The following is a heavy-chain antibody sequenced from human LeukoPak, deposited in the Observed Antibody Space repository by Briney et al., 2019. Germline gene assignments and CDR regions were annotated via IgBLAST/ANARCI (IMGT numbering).Heavy chain of an antibody. CDR2: IYYSGST. CDR1: GGSVSSGFYY. V-gene: IGHV4-61*01. Sequence: SETLSLTCTVSGGSVSSGFYYWSWIRQPPGKGLEWIGYIYYSGSTNYNPSLKSRVTISVDTSKNQFSLMLRSVTAADTAVYYCARTDALYCSSTSCYDYWGQGTLVTVSS. CDR3: ARTDALYCSSTSCYDY. D-gene: IGHD2-2*01. J-gene: IGHJ4*02.